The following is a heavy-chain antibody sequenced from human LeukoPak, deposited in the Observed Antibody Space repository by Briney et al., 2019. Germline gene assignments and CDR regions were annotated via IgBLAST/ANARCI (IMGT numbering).Heavy chain of an antibody. CDR2: ISSSGSTI. V-gene: IGHV3-11*01. D-gene: IGHD2-15*01. Sequence: GGSLRLSCAASGFTFSDYYMSWIRQAPGKGLEWVSYISSSGSTIYYADSVKGRFTISRDNAKNSLYLQMNSLRAEDTAVYYRARESRYCSGDSCYYRERYFDYWGQGTLVTVSS. CDR1: GFTFSDYY. CDR3: ARESRYCSGDSCYYRERYFDY. J-gene: IGHJ4*02.